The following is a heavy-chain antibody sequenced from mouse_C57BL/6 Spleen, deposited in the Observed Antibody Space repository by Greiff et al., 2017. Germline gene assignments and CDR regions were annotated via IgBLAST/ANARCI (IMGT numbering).Heavy chain of an antibody. V-gene: IGHV1-80*01. D-gene: IGHD2-2*01. CDR3: ASYGYDGAWFAY. CDR1: GYAFSSYW. Sequence: VQLQQSGAELVKPGASVKISCKASGYAFSSYWMNWVKQRPGKGLEWIGQIYPGDGDTNYNGKFKGKATLTADKSSSTAYMQLSSLTAEDSAVYFCASYGYDGAWFAYWGQGTLVTVSA. J-gene: IGHJ3*01. CDR2: IYPGDGDT.